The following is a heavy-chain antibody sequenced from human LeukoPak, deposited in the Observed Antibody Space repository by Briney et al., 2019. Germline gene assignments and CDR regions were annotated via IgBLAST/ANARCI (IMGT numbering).Heavy chain of an antibody. CDR3: AKLGQLDY. J-gene: IGHJ4*02. D-gene: IGHD6-6*01. V-gene: IGHV3-23*01. CDR2: TSGNGGST. Sequence: PGRSLRLSRAPSRFTFTSYAMGSVRQAPGKGPEWVSATSGNGGSTYYADSVKGRFTISKDNSKNTLYLQMNSLRAEDTAVYYCAKLGQLDYWGQGSLVTVSS. CDR1: RFTFTSYA.